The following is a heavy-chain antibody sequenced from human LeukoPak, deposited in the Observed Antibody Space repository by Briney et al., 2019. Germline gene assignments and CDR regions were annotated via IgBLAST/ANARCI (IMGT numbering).Heavy chain of an antibody. D-gene: IGHD2/OR15-2a*01. CDR1: GLTFSSHW. Sequence: GGSLRLSCAASGLTFSSHWMHWVRQAPGKGLVWVSHINSDGSWTSYADSVKGRFTISKDNAKNTVYLQMNNLRAEDTAVYYCVSFYEAYWGRGTLVTVSS. J-gene: IGHJ4*02. CDR2: INSDGSWT. V-gene: IGHV3-74*01. CDR3: VSFYEAY.